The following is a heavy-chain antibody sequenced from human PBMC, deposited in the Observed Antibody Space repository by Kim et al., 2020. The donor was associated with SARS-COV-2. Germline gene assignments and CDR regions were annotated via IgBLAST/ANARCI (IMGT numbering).Heavy chain of an antibody. V-gene: IGHV3-53*01. CDR3: ARGGGAAAGTDYYGMDV. D-gene: IGHD6-13*01. J-gene: IGHJ6*02. Sequence: VQGRFTISRDNSKNTLYLQMNSLRAEDTAVYYCARGGGAAAGTDYYGMDVWGQGTTVTVSS.